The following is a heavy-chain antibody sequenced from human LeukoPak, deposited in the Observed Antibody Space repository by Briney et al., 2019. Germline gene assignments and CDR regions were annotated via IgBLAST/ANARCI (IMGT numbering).Heavy chain of an antibody. CDR2: INHSGST. V-gene: IGHV4-34*01. J-gene: IGHJ4*02. CDR3: ARRDPAAILDY. D-gene: IGHD2-2*01. CDR1: GGSFSGYY. Sequence: SETLSLTCAVYGGSFSGYYWSWIRQPPGKGLEWIGEINHSGSTNYNPSLKSRVTISVDTSKNQFSLKLSSVTAADTAVYYCARRDPAAILDYWGQGTLVTVSS.